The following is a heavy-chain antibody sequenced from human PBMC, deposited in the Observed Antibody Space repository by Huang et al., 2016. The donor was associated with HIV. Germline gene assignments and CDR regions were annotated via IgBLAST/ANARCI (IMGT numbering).Heavy chain of an antibody. D-gene: IGHD5-12*01. J-gene: IGHJ4*02. CDR2: VYYSGST. CDR1: AGSIRNSTYY. V-gene: IGHV4-39*01. CDR3: ARHSYSGYDWGY. Sequence: HLQLQESGPGLVKPSETLSLTCTVSAGSIRNSTYYGGWIRQPPLKGIEWIGSVYYSGSTYYNPPLKSRRTISLDTSKNQFSLKLRSVTAADTAVYYCARHSYSGYDWGYWGQGTLVTVSS.